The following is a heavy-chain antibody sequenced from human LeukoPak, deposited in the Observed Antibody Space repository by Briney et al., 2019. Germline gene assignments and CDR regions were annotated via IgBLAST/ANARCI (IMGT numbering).Heavy chain of an antibody. D-gene: IGHD6-13*01. CDR1: AGSISSSSYY. CDR2: IYYSGST. V-gene: IGHV4-39*01. CDR3: ARHIAAAGNFDH. J-gene: IGHJ4*02. Sequence: PSETLSLTCTDSAGSISSSSYYWGWIRQPPGKGLEWIGSIYYSGSTYYNPSLKSRVTISVDTSKNQFSLKLSSVTAADTAVYYCARHIAAAGNFDHWGQGTLVTVSS.